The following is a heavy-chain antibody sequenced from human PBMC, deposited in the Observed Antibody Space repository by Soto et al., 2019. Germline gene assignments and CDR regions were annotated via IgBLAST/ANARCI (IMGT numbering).Heavy chain of an antibody. CDR1: GFTFTSSA. D-gene: IGHD3-3*01. Sequence: SVKVSCKASGFTFTSSAVQWVRQARGQRLEWIGWIVVGSGNTNYAQKFQERVTITRDMSTSTAYMELSSLRSEDTAVYYCAAGLTLSTRPYYDFWSGSPPLLGYYGMDVWGQGTTVTVSS. CDR2: IVVGSGNT. CDR3: AAGLTLSTRPYYDFWSGSPPLLGYYGMDV. V-gene: IGHV1-58*01. J-gene: IGHJ6*02.